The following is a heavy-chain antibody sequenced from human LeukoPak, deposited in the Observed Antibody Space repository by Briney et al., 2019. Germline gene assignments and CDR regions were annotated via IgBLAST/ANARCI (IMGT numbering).Heavy chain of an antibody. V-gene: IGHV4-61*01. J-gene: IGHJ4*02. CDR1: GGSVSSDSSY. Sequence: PSETLSLTCTVSGGSVSSDSSYWSWIRQPPGKGLEWLGYIGYSGSTDYNPSLKSRVSISLGTSKNQVSLKLTSVTAADTAVCYCARGYRNNWRFDSWGQGTLVTVSS. CDR3: ARGYRNNWRFDS. CDR2: IGYSGST. D-gene: IGHD6-13*01.